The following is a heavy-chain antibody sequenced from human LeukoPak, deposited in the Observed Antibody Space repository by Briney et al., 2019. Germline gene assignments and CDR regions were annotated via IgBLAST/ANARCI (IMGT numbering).Heavy chain of an antibody. Sequence: GESLKISCKCSGYSFTSYWIGWVRQMPGKGLEWMGIIYPGDSDTTYSPSFQGQVTISADKSISTAYLQWSSLKASDTAMYYCARGGQQLDNYFDYWGQGTLVTVPS. V-gene: IGHV5-51*01. D-gene: IGHD6-13*01. CDR2: IYPGDSDT. J-gene: IGHJ4*02. CDR3: ARGGQQLDNYFDY. CDR1: GYSFTSYW.